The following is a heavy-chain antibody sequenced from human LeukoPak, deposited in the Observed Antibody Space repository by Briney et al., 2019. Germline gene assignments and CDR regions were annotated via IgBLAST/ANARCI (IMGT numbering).Heavy chain of an antibody. D-gene: IGHD1-26*01. V-gene: IGHV3-48*01. CDR1: GFTFSSYS. Sequence: PGGSLRLSCGASGFTFSSYSMNWVRQAPGKGLEWLSYISTSSSTIYYADSVKGRFTISRDNAKNSLYLQMNYLRAEDTAVYYCARGGDYSGWFDPWGRGTLVTVSS. CDR3: ARGGDYSGWFDP. J-gene: IGHJ5*02. CDR2: ISTSSSTI.